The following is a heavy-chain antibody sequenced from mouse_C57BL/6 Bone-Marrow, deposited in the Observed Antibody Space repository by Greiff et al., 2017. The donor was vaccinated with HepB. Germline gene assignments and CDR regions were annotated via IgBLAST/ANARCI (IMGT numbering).Heavy chain of an antibody. V-gene: IGHV14-4*01. CDR3: TTVYYYGSSLMDY. CDR1: GFNIKDDY. D-gene: IGHD1-1*01. Sequence: VQLQQSGAELVRPGASVKLSCTASGFNIKDDYMHWVKQRPEQGLEWIGWIDPENGDTEYASKFQGKATITADTSSNTAYLQLSSLTSEDTAVYYCTTVYYYGSSLMDYWGQGTSVTVSS. J-gene: IGHJ4*01. CDR2: IDPENGDT.